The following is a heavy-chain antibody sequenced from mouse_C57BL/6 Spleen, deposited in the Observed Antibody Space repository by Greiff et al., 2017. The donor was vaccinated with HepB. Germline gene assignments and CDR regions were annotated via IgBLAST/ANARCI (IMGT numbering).Heavy chain of an antibody. Sequence: EVKLQESGPVLVKPGASVKMSCKASGYTFTDYYMNWVKQSHGKSLEWIGVINPYNGGTSYNQKFKGKATLTVDKSSSTAYMELNSLTSEDSAVYYCARSLRLPYWYFDVWGTGTTVTVSS. J-gene: IGHJ1*03. CDR2: INPYNGGT. V-gene: IGHV1-19*01. D-gene: IGHD3-2*02. CDR3: ARSLRLPYWYFDV. CDR1: GYTFTDYY.